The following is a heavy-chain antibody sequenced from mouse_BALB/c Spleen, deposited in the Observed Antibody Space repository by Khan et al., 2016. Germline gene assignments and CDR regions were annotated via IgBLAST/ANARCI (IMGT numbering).Heavy chain of an antibody. J-gene: IGHJ3*01. D-gene: IGHD2-4*01. V-gene: IGHV3-1*02. CDR2: IHYSGTT. Sequence: EVQLQESGPDLVKPSQSLSLTCTVTGYSITSGYSWHWIRQFPGNKLEWMGYIHYSGTTNYNPSLKSRISITRDTSKNQFFLQLNSVTTEDTATYCCASYDYYDPWFAYWGQGTLVTVSA. CDR3: ASYDYYDPWFAY. CDR1: GYSITSGYS.